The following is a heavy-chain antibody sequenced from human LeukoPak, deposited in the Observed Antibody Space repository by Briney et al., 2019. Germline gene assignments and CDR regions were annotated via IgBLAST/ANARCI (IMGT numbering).Heavy chain of an antibody. J-gene: IGHJ6*02. CDR1: GFTFSSYA. V-gene: IGHV3-23*01. CDR3: AKDNSHGRSYYYYGMDV. CDR2: ISGSGGST. Sequence: QPGGSLRLSCAASGFTFSSYAMSWVRQAPGKGLEWVSAISGSGGSTYYADSVKGRFTISRDNSKNTLYLQMNSLRAEDTAVYYCAKDNSHGRSYYYYGMDVWGQGTTVTVSS. D-gene: IGHD5-18*01.